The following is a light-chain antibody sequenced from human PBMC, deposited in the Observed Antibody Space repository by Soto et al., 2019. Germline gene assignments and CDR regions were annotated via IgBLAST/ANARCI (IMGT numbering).Light chain of an antibody. V-gene: IGKV1-27*01. CDR2: PAS. CDR3: QKYISAPLA. Sequence: DIQMTQSPSSLSASVGDRVTINCRASQGINNYLDWYQQKPGKVPKLLIYPASILQSGVPSLLNVSGYATDFTLTISSLQTEDVATYYWQKYISAPLAFGGGTKVEIK. J-gene: IGKJ4*01. CDR1: QGINNY.